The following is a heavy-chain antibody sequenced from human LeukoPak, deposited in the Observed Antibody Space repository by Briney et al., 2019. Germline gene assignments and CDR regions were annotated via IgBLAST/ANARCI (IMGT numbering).Heavy chain of an antibody. V-gene: IGHV4-39*07. CDR3: ARANYYDSSGLIQIFDY. D-gene: IGHD3-22*01. J-gene: IGHJ4*02. CDR1: GGSISSSSYY. CDR2: IYYSGST. Sequence: NPSETLSLTCTVSGGSISSSSYYWGWIRQPPGKGLEWIGSIYYSGSTYYNPSLKSRVTISVDTSKNQFSLKLSSVTAADTAVYYCARANYYDSSGLIQIFDYWGQGTLVTVSS.